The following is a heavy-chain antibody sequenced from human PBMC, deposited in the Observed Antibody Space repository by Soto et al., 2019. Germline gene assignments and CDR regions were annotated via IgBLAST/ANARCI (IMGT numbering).Heavy chain of an antibody. CDR3: AKEYYDFWSGYYPLGY. Sequence: PGGSLRLSCAASGFTFSSYSMNWVRQAPGKGLEWVSSISSSDSYIYYADSVKGRFTISRDNSKNTLYLQMNSLRAEDTAVYYCAKEYYDFWSGYYPLGYWGQGTLVTVSS. V-gene: IGHV3-21*04. J-gene: IGHJ4*02. CDR1: GFTFSSYS. D-gene: IGHD3-3*01. CDR2: ISSSDSYI.